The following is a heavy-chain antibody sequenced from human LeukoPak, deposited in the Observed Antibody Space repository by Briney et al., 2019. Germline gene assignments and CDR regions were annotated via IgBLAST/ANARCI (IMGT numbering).Heavy chain of an antibody. CDR1: GYTFTGYY. CDR3: ARRTSSGWYYYYYGMDV. D-gene: IGHD6-19*01. V-gene: IGHV1-8*02. Sequence: ASVKVSCKASGYTFTGYYMHWVRQATGQGLEWMGWMNPNSGNTGYAQKFQGRVTMTRNTSISTAYMELSGLRSEDTAVYYCARRTSSGWYYYYYGMDVWGQGTTVTVSS. CDR2: MNPNSGNT. J-gene: IGHJ6*02.